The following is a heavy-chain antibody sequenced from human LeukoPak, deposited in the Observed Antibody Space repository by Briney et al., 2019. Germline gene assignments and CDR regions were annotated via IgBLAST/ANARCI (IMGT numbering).Heavy chain of an antibody. CDR2: IYPGDSDT. CDR1: GYSFTSYW. Sequence: GESLKISCKGSGYSFTSYWIGWVRQMPGKGLEWMGIIYPGDSDTRYSPSFQGQVTISADKSTSTAYLQWSSLKASDTAMYYCARGLQAGVSQGIFDYWGQGTLVTVSS. V-gene: IGHV5-51*01. J-gene: IGHJ4*02. D-gene: IGHD6-13*01. CDR3: ARGLQAGVSQGIFDY.